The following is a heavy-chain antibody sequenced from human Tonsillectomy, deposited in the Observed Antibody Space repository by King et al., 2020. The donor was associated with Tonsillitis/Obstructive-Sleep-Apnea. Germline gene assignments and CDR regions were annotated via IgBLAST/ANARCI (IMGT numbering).Heavy chain of an antibody. V-gene: IGHV3-74*01. CDR1: GFTFSSYW. J-gene: IGHJ3*02. CDR3: ALGRGSGNAFDI. CDR2: INSDGSST. D-gene: IGHD3-3*01. Sequence: LVESGGGLVQPGGSLRLSCAASGFTFSSYWMHWVRQAPGKGLVWVSRINSDGSSTSYADSVKGRFTISRDNAKNTLYLQMNSLRAEDTAVYYCALGRGSGNAFDIWGQGTMVTVSS.